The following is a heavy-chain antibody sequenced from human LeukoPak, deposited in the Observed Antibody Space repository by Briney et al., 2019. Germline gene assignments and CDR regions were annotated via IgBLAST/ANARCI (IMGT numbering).Heavy chain of an antibody. CDR2: IYHSGST. Sequence: PSETLSLTCTVSGYSISSGYYWGWIRQPPGKGLEWIGSIYHSGSTYYNPSLKSRVTISVDTSKNQFSLKLSSVTAADTAVYYCARDVTYYYGSGRGYFDYWGQGTLVTVSS. V-gene: IGHV4-38-2*02. D-gene: IGHD3-10*01. J-gene: IGHJ4*02. CDR1: GYSISSGYY. CDR3: ARDVTYYYGSGRGYFDY.